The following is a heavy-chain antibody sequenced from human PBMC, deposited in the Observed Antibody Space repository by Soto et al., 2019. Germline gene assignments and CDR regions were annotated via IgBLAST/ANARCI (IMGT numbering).Heavy chain of an antibody. CDR2: ISYDGGNK. Sequence: QVQLVESGGGVVQPGRSLRLSCAASGFTFSSYAMHWVRQAPGKGLEWVAVISYDGGNKYYADSVKGRFTISRDNSKNTLYLQMNSLRAEDTAVYYCARDPGYDSSGYYYRDYWGQGTLVTVSS. J-gene: IGHJ4*02. CDR3: ARDPGYDSSGYYYRDY. D-gene: IGHD3-22*01. CDR1: GFTFSSYA. V-gene: IGHV3-30-3*01.